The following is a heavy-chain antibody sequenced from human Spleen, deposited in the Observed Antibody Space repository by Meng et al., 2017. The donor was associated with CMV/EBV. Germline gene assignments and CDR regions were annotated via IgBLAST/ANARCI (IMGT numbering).Heavy chain of an antibody. CDR3: ARSSGWSRFDY. Sequence: QGALVRAGAEVKEPGASVKVSCKAYGYTLTDYYIHWVRQAPGRWLEWMGWINPNTDTNYAQNFQGRVTMTRDMSINTAYMELSRLTSGDTAAYYCARSSGWSRFDYWGQGTLVTVSS. CDR1: GYTLTDYY. J-gene: IGHJ4*02. D-gene: IGHD6-19*01. CDR2: INPNTDT. V-gene: IGHV1-2*02.